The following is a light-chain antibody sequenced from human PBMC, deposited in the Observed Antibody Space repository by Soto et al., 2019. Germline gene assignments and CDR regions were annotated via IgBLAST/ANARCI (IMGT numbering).Light chain of an antibody. J-gene: IGKJ5*01. CDR2: GAS. CDR1: QSVSSSY. CDR3: QQYGNSPLVT. V-gene: IGKV3-20*01. Sequence: EIVLTQSPGTLSLSPGERATLSCRASQSVSSSYLAWYQQKPGQAPRLLIYGASSRATGIPDRFSGSGSGTDFTITISRLEPEDFAVYYCQQYGNSPLVTFGQGTRLEI.